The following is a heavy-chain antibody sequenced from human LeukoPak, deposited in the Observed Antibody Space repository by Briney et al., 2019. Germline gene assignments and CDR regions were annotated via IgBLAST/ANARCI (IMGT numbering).Heavy chain of an antibody. CDR1: GGSISSYY. J-gene: IGHJ2*01. CDR3: ARGAPAYWYFDL. V-gene: IGHV4-59*08. Sequence: SETLSLTCTVSGGSISSYYWSWIRQPPGKGLEWIGYIYYSGSTYYNPSLKSRVTISVDTSKNQFSLKLSSVTAADTAVYYCARGAPAYWYFDLWGRGTLVTVSS. CDR2: IYYSGST.